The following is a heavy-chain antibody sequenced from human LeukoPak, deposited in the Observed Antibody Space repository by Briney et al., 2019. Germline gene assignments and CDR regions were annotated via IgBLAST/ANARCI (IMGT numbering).Heavy chain of an antibody. Sequence: GGSLRLSCAASGFTFSTYGMHWVRQAPGKGLEWVAAILYDGSDKYYADSLKGRFTISRDNANNSLYLQMNSLRVEDTAVYYCATLWDPVAGTTQPLLWGQGTLVTVSS. CDR2: ILYDGSDK. V-gene: IGHV3-30*03. CDR3: ATLWDPVAGTTQPLL. CDR1: GFTFSTYG. D-gene: IGHD6-19*01. J-gene: IGHJ4*02.